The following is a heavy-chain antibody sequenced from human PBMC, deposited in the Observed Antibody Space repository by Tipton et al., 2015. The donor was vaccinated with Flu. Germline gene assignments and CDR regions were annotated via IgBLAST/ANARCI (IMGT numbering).Heavy chain of an antibody. V-gene: IGHV3-21*01. Sequence: QLVQSGGGLVKPGGSLRLSCAASGFTFSSYSMNWVRQAPGKGLEWVSSISSSSSYIYYADSVKGRFTISRDNSKNTLYLQMNSLRAEDTAVYYCARLSGNSVRDASSHFDYWGQGTLVTVSS. CDR2: ISSSSSYI. CDR3: ARLSGNSVRDASSHFDY. D-gene: IGHD4-23*01. CDR1: GFTFSSYS. J-gene: IGHJ4*02.